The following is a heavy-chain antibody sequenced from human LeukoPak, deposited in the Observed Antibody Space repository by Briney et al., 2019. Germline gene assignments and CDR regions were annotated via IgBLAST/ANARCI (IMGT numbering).Heavy chain of an antibody. V-gene: IGHV3-33*06. D-gene: IGHD6-19*01. CDR2: IWYDGSNK. Sequence: GGSLRLSCAASGFTFSSYGMHWVRQAPGKGLEWVAVIWYDGSNKYYADSMKGRFTISRDNSKNTLYLQMNSLRAEDTAVYYCAKVGYSSSPDYWGQGTLVTVSS. J-gene: IGHJ4*02. CDR3: AKVGYSSSPDY. CDR1: GFTFSSYG.